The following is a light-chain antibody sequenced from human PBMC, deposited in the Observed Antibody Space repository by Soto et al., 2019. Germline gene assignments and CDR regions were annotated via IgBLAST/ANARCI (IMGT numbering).Light chain of an antibody. CDR2: RAS. CDR3: QQYDRFPIT. J-gene: IGKJ5*01. V-gene: IGKV1-5*03. CDR1: QSIGTW. Sequence: DIQMTQSPSTLSASIGDSVTITCRASQSIGTWLAWHQQKPGKAPNLLIYRASSLGSGVSSRFSGSGSATEFTLTISRLQPGDFATYDCQQYDRFPITFGQGTRLEIK.